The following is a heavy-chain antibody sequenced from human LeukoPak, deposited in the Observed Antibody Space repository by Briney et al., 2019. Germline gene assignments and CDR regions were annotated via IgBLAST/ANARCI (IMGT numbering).Heavy chain of an antibody. D-gene: IGHD2-2*01. CDR2: INPNSGGT. J-gene: IGHJ4*02. Sequence: ASVKVSCKASGYTFTSYYMHWVRQAPGQGLEWMGWINPNSGGTNYAQKFQGRVTMTRDTSISTAYMELSRLRSDDTAVYYCARATFFYCSSTSCYPGGYWGQGTLVTVSS. CDR1: GYTFTSYY. CDR3: ARATFFYCSSTSCYPGGY. V-gene: IGHV1-2*02.